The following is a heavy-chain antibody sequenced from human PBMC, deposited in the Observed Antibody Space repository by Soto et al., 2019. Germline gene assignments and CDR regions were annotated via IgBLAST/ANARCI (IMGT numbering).Heavy chain of an antibody. CDR3: ATTLTTSGSSFFSWFDP. CDR1: GNSFTRKV. D-gene: IGHD1-26*01. Sequence: XESLKISCKSSGNSFTRKVSSLVLQMPGKGLEWMGRIDPTDSYTNYSPSFQGHVTISVDKSSSTAYVQWSSLKASDTAMYYCATTLTTSGSSFFSWFDPWGQGTLVTVSS. CDR2: IDPTDSYT. V-gene: IGHV5-10-1*01. J-gene: IGHJ5*02.